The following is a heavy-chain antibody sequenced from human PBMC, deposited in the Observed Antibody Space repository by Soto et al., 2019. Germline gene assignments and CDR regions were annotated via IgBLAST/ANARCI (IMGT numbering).Heavy chain of an antibody. Sequence: GGSLRLSCAASGFTFSSYAMSWVRQAPGKGLEWVSAISGSGGSTYYADSLKGRFTISRDNSKNTLYLQMNSLRAEDTAVYYCAKDCQDIVVVVAATTGAFDIWGQATMVTVSS. J-gene: IGHJ3*02. CDR2: ISGSGGST. CDR3: AKDCQDIVVVVAATTGAFDI. D-gene: IGHD2-15*01. V-gene: IGHV3-23*01. CDR1: GFTFSSYA.